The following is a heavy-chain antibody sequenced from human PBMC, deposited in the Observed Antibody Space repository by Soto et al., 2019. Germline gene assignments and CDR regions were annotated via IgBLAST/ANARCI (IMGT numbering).Heavy chain of an antibody. J-gene: IGHJ5*02. Sequence: GASVKVSCKASGGSFSSYIISWVRQAPGQGLEWMGGIIPILGAANYAQKFQDRVTITADESTRTAYMELSSLRSEDTALYYCARAFASNKYWFDPWGQGTLVTVSS. CDR2: IIPILGAA. CDR3: ARAFASNKYWFDP. D-gene: IGHD3-16*01. CDR1: GGSFSSYI. V-gene: IGHV1-69*13.